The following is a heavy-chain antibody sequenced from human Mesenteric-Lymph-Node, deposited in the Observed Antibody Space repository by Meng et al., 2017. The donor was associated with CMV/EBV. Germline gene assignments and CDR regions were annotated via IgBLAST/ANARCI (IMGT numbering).Heavy chain of an antibody. CDR1: GGSFSGYY. CDR3: ARHQRWLKSEGGFNY. CDR2: INHSGST. Sequence: QVPLQHWGAGLLKPSETLSLTCAVYGGSFSGYYWSWIRQPPGKGLEWIGEINHSGSTNYNPSLKSRVTISVDTSKNQFSLKLSSVTAADTAVYYCARHQRWLKSEGGFNYWGQGTLVTVSS. V-gene: IGHV4-34*01. J-gene: IGHJ4*02. D-gene: IGHD4-23*01.